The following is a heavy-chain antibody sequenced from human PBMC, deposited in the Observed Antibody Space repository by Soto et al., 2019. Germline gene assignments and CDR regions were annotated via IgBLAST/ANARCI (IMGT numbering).Heavy chain of an antibody. V-gene: IGHV4-34*01. Sequence: SETLSLTCAVYGGSFSGYYWIWIRQPPGKGLEWIGEINHSGSTNYNPSLKSRVTISVDTSKNQFSLKLSSVTAADTAVYYCARARTRTYYYGSGSYSPPHFDYWGQGTLVTLSS. CDR2: INHSGST. J-gene: IGHJ4*02. D-gene: IGHD3-10*01. CDR1: GGSFSGYY. CDR3: ARARTRTYYYGSGSYSPPHFDY.